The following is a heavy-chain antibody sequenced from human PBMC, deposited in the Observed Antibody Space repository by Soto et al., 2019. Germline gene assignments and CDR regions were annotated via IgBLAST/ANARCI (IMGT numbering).Heavy chain of an antibody. CDR1: GFTFSSYG. Sequence: GGSLRLSCAASGFTFSSYGMHWVRQAPGKGLEWVAVIWYDGSNKYYADSVKGRFTISRDNSRNTLYLQMNSLRAEDTAVYYCARENSHYDFWSGYYLYYYYYGMDVWGQGTTVTVSS. J-gene: IGHJ6*02. D-gene: IGHD3-3*01. CDR3: ARENSHYDFWSGYYLYYYYYGMDV. CDR2: IWYDGSNK. V-gene: IGHV3-33*01.